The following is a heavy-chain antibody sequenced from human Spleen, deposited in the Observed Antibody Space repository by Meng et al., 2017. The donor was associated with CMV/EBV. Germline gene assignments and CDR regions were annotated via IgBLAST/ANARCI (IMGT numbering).Heavy chain of an antibody. Sequence: GGSLRLSCAASGFSFSSYAMHWVRQAPGKGLEWVAVIGNDGSNKYYADSVKGRFTISRDNSKNTLYLQMNSLRAEDTAVYYCARGGATVTTLTDWYFDLWGRGTLVTVSS. D-gene: IGHD4-17*01. CDR2: IGNDGSNK. CDR1: GFSFSSYA. J-gene: IGHJ2*01. CDR3: ARGGATVTTLTDWYFDL. V-gene: IGHV3-30*14.